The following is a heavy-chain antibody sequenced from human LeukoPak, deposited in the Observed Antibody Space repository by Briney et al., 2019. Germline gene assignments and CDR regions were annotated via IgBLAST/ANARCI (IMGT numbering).Heavy chain of an antibody. J-gene: IGHJ4*02. V-gene: IGHV1-2*02. CDR2: INPNSGGT. CDR1: GYTFTSYD. D-gene: IGHD2-2*01. Sequence: GASVKVSCKASGYTFTSYDINWVRQAPGQGLEWMGWINPNSGGTNYAQKFQGRVTMTRDTSISTAYMELSRLRSDDTAVYYCARGIIVVVPAAIGYWGQGTLVTVSS. CDR3: ARGIIVVVPAAIGY.